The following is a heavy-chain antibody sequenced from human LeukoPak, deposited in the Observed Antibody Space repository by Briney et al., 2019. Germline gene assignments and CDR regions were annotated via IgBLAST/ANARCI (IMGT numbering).Heavy chain of an antibody. CDR3: AKTVWLFDY. J-gene: IGHJ4*02. V-gene: IGHV3-23*01. D-gene: IGHD4-17*01. CDR1: GFTVSSNY. CDR2: ISGSGGST. Sequence: GGSLRLSCAASGFTVSSNYMSWVRQAPGKGLEWVSAISGSGGSTYYADSVKGRLTISRDNSKNTLYLQMNSLRAEDTAVYYCAKTVWLFDYWGQGTLVTVSS.